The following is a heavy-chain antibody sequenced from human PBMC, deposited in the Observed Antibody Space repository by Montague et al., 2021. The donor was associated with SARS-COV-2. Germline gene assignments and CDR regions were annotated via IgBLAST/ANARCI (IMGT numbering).Heavy chain of an antibody. CDR3: AREGFTGKYVEY. CDR2: ISSSGSTT. J-gene: IGHJ4*02. V-gene: IGHV3-48*03. Sequence: SLRLSCAGSGFPFSNYEMNWLRQAPGKGLEWISDISSSGSTTYYIDSVKGRFTISRDNAKNSLYLQMNSLRAEDTAVYYCAREGFTGKYVEYWGQGTLVTVSS. D-gene: IGHD2-8*02. CDR1: GFPFSNYE.